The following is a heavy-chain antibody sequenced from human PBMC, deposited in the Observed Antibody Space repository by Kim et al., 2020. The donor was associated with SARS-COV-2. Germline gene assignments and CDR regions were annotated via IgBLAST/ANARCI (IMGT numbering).Heavy chain of an antibody. Sequence: SETLSLTCTVSGDSISSSFNYWGWIRQPPGKGLEWIGSVYHSGTTYDSPSLKSRVTVSVDTSKNEFSLKETSVTAADTAVYFCARLPHDSSGYVDCWGQGILVTVSS. D-gene: IGHD3-22*01. CDR1: GDSISSSFNY. V-gene: IGHV4-39*01. CDR2: VYHSGTT. J-gene: IGHJ4*02. CDR3: ARLPHDSSGYVDC.